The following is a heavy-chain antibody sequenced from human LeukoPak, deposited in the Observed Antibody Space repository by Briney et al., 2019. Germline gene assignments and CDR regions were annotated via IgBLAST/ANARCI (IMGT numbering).Heavy chain of an antibody. CDR3: AKSTYGSGYYYYGMDV. CDR1: GFPFSNYG. V-gene: IGHV3-30*18. J-gene: IGHJ6*02. Sequence: GGSLRLSCAASGFPFSNYGMHWVRQAPGKGLEWVAVISFDGSKKYYADSVKGRFTISRDNSKNTLYLQMNSLRAEDTAVYNCAKSTYGSGYYYYGMDVWGQGTTVTVSS. D-gene: IGHD3-10*01. CDR2: ISFDGSKK.